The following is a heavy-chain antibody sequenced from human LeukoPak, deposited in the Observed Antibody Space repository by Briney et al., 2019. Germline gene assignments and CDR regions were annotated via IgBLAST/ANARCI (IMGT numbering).Heavy chain of an antibody. D-gene: IGHD3-3*01. J-gene: IGHJ6*03. CDR3: ARDRHGFWSGDHYFYVDV. CDR1: GYRFTTYW. Sequence: GESLKISCKGSGYRFTTYWIGWVRQMPGKGLEWMGIIYPGDSDTRYSPSFQGQVTISADKSISTAYLQWGSLKASDTAMYYCARDRHGFWSGDHYFYVDVWGKGTTVAVSS. V-gene: IGHV5-51*01. CDR2: IYPGDSDT.